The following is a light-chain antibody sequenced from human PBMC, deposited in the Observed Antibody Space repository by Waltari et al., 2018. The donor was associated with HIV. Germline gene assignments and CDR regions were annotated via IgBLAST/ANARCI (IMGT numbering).Light chain of an antibody. V-gene: IGKV3-15*01. CDR1: QSISDT. J-gene: IGKJ1*01. Sequence: EIVMTQSPASLSVSPGETATLSCRASQSISDTWAWDKQKRGQGPILLIYGATSRATDGPPTSSGRGAGTDFTLTISDLQSEDSSSYYCQQYSKWPPTFGRGTKVEI. CDR3: QQYSKWPPT. CDR2: GAT.